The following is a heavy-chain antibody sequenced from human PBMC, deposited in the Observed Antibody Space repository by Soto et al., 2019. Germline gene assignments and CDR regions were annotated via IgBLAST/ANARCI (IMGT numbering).Heavy chain of an antibody. D-gene: IGHD3-10*01. CDR3: ARQYYFGSGRYYNRPFDF. V-gene: IGHV4-34*01. Sequence: PSETLSLTCAVYGGSFSGYYWSWIRQPPGKGLEWIGEISHSGSTNYNPSLKSRVTISVDTSQNQFSLKLNSVTAADTAVYYCARQYYFGSGRYYNRPFDFWGQGTLVTVSS. CDR2: ISHSGST. CDR1: GGSFSGYY. J-gene: IGHJ4*02.